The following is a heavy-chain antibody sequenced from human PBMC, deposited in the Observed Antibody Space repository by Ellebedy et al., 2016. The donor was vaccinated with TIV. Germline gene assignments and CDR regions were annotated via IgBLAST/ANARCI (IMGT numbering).Heavy chain of an antibody. J-gene: IGHJ4*02. V-gene: IGHV1-8*01. CDR2: MNPNSGDT. CDR3: ARRDLRSGCLGY. CDR1: RYTFSSYG. Sequence: ASVKVSXKASRYTFSSYGINWVRQATGQGLEWMGWMNPNSGDTGYTQKFQGRVTMTRDTSISTAYMELSNLRSEDTAVYYCARRDLRSGCLGYWGQGTLVTVSS. D-gene: IGHD6-19*01.